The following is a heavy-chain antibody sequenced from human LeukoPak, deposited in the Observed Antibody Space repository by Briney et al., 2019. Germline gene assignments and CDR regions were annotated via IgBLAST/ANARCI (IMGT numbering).Heavy chain of an antibody. D-gene: IGHD6-19*01. Sequence: GGSLRLSCAASGFTFSSYWMSWVRQAPGKGLEWVANIKQDGSEKYYVDSVKGRFTISRDNAKNSLYLQMNSLRAEDTAVYYCARDARIAVAGSPLDYWGQGTLVTVSS. CDR3: ARDARIAVAGSPLDY. J-gene: IGHJ4*02. CDR1: GFTFSSYW. CDR2: IKQDGSEK. V-gene: IGHV3-7*01.